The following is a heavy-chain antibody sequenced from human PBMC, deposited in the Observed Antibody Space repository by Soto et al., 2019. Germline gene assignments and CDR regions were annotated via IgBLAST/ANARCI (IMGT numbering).Heavy chain of an antibody. CDR1: GGAVSSGTYY. CDR3: TRGPPRVQWFDP. CDR2: IYFTGST. J-gene: IGHJ5*02. V-gene: IGHV4-61*01. Sequence: SETLSLTCTVSGGAVSSGTYYWSWIRQPPGKGLEWIGHIYFTGSTNYNPSLKSRVTMSLDTSRSQFSLKLSSVTAADTAVYYCTRGPPRVQWFDPWGLGTLVTVSS.